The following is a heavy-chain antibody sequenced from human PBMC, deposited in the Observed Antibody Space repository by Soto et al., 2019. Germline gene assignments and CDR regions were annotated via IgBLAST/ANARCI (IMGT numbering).Heavy chain of an antibody. CDR3: ASGRGVVNYQFCYEMDV. CDR1: GGSVSDYY. J-gene: IGHJ6*02. D-gene: IGHD3-10*01. CDR2: IFPGGNA. Sequence: QVQLQESGPGLVKTSETLSLTCSVSGGSVSDYYWSWIRQPAGKGLEWIGRIFPGGNANYSPSLNSRVSRSVDTSRSQLSRRVTSLTAADTAVYYWASGRGVVNYQFCYEMDVWGQGTTVTVSS. V-gene: IGHV4-4*07.